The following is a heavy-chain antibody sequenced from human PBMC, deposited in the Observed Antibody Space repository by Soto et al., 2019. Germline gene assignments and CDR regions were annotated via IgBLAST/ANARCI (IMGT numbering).Heavy chain of an antibody. CDR3: ARDYDIFDY. Sequence: ASVKVSCKASGGTFSSYAISWVRQAPGQGLEWMGIISPSGGSTSYAQKFQGRVTMTGDTSTSTVYMELSSLRSEDTAVYYCARDYDIFDYWGQGTLVTVSS. J-gene: IGHJ4*02. V-gene: IGHV1-46*01. D-gene: IGHD3-9*01. CDR1: GGTFSSYA. CDR2: ISPSGGST.